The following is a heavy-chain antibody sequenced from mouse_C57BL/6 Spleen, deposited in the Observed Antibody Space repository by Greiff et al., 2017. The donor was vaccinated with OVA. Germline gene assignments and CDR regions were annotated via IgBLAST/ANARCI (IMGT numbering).Heavy chain of an antibody. Sequence: VKLQQPGPELVQPGASVKLSCKASGYTFTSYWMHWVKQRPGQGLEWIGIIKPSNGGTNYNDKFKSKATLTVDKSSTTTYIQLSSLTSEVSAVYCCSRNGNSYFDYWGQGTTLTVSS. CDR3: SRNGNSYFDY. V-gene: IGHV1-53*01. J-gene: IGHJ2*01. CDR2: IKPSNGGT. D-gene: IGHD2-1*01. CDR1: GYTFTSYW.